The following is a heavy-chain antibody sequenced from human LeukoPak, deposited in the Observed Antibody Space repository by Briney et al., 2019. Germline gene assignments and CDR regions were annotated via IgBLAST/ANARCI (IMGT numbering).Heavy chain of an antibody. Sequence: SETLSLTCAVYGGSFSGYYWSWIRQPPGKGLEWIGEINHSGSTNYNPSLKNRVTISVDTSKNQFSLKLSSVTAADTAVYYCARGRPYYDSSGYYTTPYYFDYWGQGTLVTVSS. J-gene: IGHJ4*02. V-gene: IGHV4-34*01. CDR3: ARGRPYYDSSGYYTTPYYFDY. CDR2: INHSGST. D-gene: IGHD3-22*01. CDR1: GGSFSGYY.